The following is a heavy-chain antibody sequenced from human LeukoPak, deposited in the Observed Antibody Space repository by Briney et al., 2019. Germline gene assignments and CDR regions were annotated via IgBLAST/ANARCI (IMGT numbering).Heavy chain of an antibody. Sequence: PSETLSLTCTVSGGSISSSSYYWGWTRQPPGKGLEWIGSIYYSGSTYYNPSLKSRVTISVDTSKNQFSLKLSSVTAADTAVYYCARNYDSSGYYLTFDYWGQGTLVTVSS. V-gene: IGHV4-39*01. CDR1: GGSISSSSYY. D-gene: IGHD3-22*01. CDR2: IYYSGST. CDR3: ARNYDSSGYYLTFDY. J-gene: IGHJ4*02.